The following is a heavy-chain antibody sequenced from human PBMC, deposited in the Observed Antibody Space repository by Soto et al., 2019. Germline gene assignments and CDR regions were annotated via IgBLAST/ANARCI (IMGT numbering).Heavy chain of an antibody. D-gene: IGHD4-17*01. Sequence: SETLSLTCTVSGGSVSSGSYYWSWIRQPPGKGLEWIGYIYYSGSTNYNPSLKSRVTISVDTSKNQFSLKLSSVTAADTAVYYCARDPTVVTYYYYGMDVWGHGTTVTVSS. CDR3: ARDPTVVTYYYYGMDV. CDR1: GGSVSSGSYY. J-gene: IGHJ6*02. CDR2: IYYSGST. V-gene: IGHV4-61*01.